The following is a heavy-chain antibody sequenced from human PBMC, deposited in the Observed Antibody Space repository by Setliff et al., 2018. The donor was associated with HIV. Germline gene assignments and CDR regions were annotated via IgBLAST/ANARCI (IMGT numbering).Heavy chain of an antibody. J-gene: IGHJ4*02. V-gene: IGHV3-66*01. CDR2: ISGNGGNT. CDR1: GFTVSSNY. Sequence: GGSLRLSCAASGFTVSSNYMSWVRQAPGKGLEWVPVISGNGGNTYYTDSVKGRFTISRDNSKNTLYLQMNSLRAEDTAVYYCASLGYGNPSWGYWGQGTLVTVSS. CDR3: ASLGYGNPSWGY. D-gene: IGHD4-4*01.